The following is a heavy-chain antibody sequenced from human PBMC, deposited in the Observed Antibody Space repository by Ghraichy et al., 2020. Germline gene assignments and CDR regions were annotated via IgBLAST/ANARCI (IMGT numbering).Heavy chain of an antibody. CDR1: GGTFSSYA. Sequence: SVKVSCKASGGTFSSYAISWVRQAPGQGLEWMGGIIPIFGTANYAQKFQGRVTITADESTSTAYMELSSLRSEDTAVYYCARDRGMVRGRNYYYGMDVWGQGTTVTVSS. D-gene: IGHD3-10*01. V-gene: IGHV1-69*13. CDR2: IIPIFGTA. CDR3: ARDRGMVRGRNYYYGMDV. J-gene: IGHJ6*02.